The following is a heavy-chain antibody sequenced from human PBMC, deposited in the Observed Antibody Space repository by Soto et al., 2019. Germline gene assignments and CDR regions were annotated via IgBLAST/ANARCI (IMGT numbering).Heavy chain of an antibody. V-gene: IGHV1-2*02. CDR1: GYTFTGYY. J-gene: IGHJ6*02. CDR2: INPNSGGT. CDR3: ARGPDYYDSSGYLDYYYYYGMDV. D-gene: IGHD3-22*01. Sequence: GASVKVSCKASGYTFTGYYMHWVRQAPGQGLEWMGWINPNSGGTNYAQKFQGRVTMTRDTSISTAYMELSRLRSDDTAVYYCARGPDYYDSSGYLDYYYYYGMDVWGQGTTVTVSS.